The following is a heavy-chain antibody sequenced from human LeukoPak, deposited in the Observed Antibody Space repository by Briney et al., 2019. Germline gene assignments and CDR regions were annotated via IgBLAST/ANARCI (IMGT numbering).Heavy chain of an antibody. CDR2: INHSGST. CDR1: GGSFSGYY. D-gene: IGHD1-1*01. J-gene: IGHJ3*02. Sequence: PSETLSLTCAVYGGSFSGYYWSWIRQPPGKGLEWIGEINHSGSTNYNPSLKSRVTISVDTSKNQFSLKLSSVTAADTAVYYCAIQLERLDLYALDIWVQGTMVTGPS. CDR3: AIQLERLDLYALDI. V-gene: IGHV4-34*01.